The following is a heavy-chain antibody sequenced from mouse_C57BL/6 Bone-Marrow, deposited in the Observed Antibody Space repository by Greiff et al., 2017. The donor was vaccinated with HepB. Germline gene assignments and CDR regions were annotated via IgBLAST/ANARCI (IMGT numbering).Heavy chain of an antibody. Sequence: VQLQQSGAELVRPGASVKLSCTASGFNIKDDYMHWVKQRPEQGLEWIGWIDPENGDTEYASKFQGKATITADTSSNTAYLQLSSLTSEDTAVYYCTFYGYDAVVFDYWGKVTTLSVSS. CDR3: TFYGYDAVVFDY. V-gene: IGHV14-4*01. J-gene: IGHJ2*01. CDR1: GFNIKDDY. CDR2: IDPENGDT. D-gene: IGHD2-2*01.